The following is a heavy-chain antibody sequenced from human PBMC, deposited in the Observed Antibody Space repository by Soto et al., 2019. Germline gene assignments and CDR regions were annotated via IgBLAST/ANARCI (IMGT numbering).Heavy chain of an antibody. J-gene: IGHJ6*02. D-gene: IGHD4-4*01. CDR3: ARGTTVTTPNYFDMDV. Sequence: QVQLVESGGGVVQPGTSLRLSCAASGFTFSNYAIHWVRQAPGKGLEWVAVISYDGSKKFYADSVKGRFTISRDNSKNTVYLQMNSLRVEDSAVYYCARGTTVTTPNYFDMDVWGQGTTVTVSS. CDR2: ISYDGSKK. V-gene: IGHV3-30-3*01. CDR1: GFTFSNYA.